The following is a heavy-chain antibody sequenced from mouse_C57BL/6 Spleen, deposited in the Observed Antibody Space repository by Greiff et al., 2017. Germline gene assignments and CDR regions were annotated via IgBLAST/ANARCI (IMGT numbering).Heavy chain of an antibody. D-gene: IGHD1-1*01. CDR1: GYTFNDYE. V-gene: IGHV1-15*01. Sequence: VKLQESGAELVRPGASVTLSCKASGYTFNDYEMHWVKQTPVHGLEWIGSIDPETGGTAYNQKFKGKAILTAAKSSSTAYMELRSLTSEDSAVYYCTRDYGSSYDYFDYWGQGTTLTVSS. CDR3: TRDYGSSYDYFDY. CDR2: IDPETGGT. J-gene: IGHJ2*01.